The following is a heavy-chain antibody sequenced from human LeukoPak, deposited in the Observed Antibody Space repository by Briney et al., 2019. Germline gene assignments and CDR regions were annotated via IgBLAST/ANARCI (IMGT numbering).Heavy chain of an antibody. CDR2: ISKSSTYI. V-gene: IGHV3-21*01. CDR3: ARVDYYDTSGYYKFDY. Sequence: PGGSLRLSCAASGFALGDYNMEWVHQAPGKGLEWVSSISKSSTYIYYADSVKGRFTLSRDNAKNSLYMQMNSLRAEDTAVYYCARVDYYDTSGYYKFDYWGQGTLVTVSS. J-gene: IGHJ4*02. D-gene: IGHD3-22*01. CDR1: GFALGDYN.